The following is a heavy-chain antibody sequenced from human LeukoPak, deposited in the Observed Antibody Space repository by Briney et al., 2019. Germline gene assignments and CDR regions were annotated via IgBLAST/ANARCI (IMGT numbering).Heavy chain of an antibody. V-gene: IGHV1-46*01. D-gene: IGHD5-24*01. CDR1: GYTFTGYY. CDR2: INPDGGNT. CDR3: ARIRDGYNDAYVL. J-gene: IGHJ3*01. Sequence: ASVKVSCKASGYTFTGYYMHWVRQAPGQVLEWMGLINPDGGNTNYAQNFQGRVTLTRDTSTSTVYMELSSLRSEDTAIYYCARIRDGYNDAYVLWGQGTVVTVPS.